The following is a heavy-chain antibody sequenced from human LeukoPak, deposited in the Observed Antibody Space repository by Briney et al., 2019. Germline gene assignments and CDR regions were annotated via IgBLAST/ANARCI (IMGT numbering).Heavy chain of an antibody. CDR1: GYTFTSYY. V-gene: IGHV1-46*01. Sequence: ASVKVSCKASGYTFTSYYMHWVRQAPGQGLEWMGIINASGGSTSYAQKFQGRVTMTRDTSTSTVYMELSSLRSEDTAVYYCALSGSSTSFVYWGQGTLVTVSS. J-gene: IGHJ4*02. CDR3: ALSGSSTSFVY. D-gene: IGHD1-26*01. CDR2: INASGGST.